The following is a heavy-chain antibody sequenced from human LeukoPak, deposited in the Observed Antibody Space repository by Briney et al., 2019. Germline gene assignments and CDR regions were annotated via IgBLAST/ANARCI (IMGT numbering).Heavy chain of an antibody. D-gene: IGHD4-11*01. V-gene: IGHV4-4*07. CDR3: ARDRISMTTVTTYYMDV. J-gene: IGHJ6*03. Sequence: SETLSLTCTVSGGSISSYYWSWIRQPAGKGLEWIGRIYTSGSTNYNPSLKSRVTMSVDTSKNQFSLKLSSVTAADTAVYYCARDRISMTTVTTYYMDVWGKGTTVTVSS. CDR2: IYTSGST. CDR1: GGSISSYY.